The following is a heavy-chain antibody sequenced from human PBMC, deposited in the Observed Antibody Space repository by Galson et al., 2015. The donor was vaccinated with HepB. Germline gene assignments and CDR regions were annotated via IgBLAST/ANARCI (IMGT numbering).Heavy chain of an antibody. CDR3: AKGGAAAASNAFDI. J-gene: IGHJ3*02. D-gene: IGHD6-25*01. Sequence: SLRLSCAASGFTFSNYAMTWVRQAPGKGLEWVSGISGGGGSTFYADSVKGRFTVSRDISENTLYLQMNSLRGEDTALYYCAKGGAAAASNAFDIWGQGTMVTVSS. CDR2: ISGGGGST. CDR1: GFTFSNYA. V-gene: IGHV3-23*01.